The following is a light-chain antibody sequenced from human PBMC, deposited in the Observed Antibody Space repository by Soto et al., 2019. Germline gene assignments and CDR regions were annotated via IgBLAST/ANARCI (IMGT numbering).Light chain of an antibody. CDR1: QSVNSN. V-gene: IGKV3D-15*01. CDR2: GAS. CDR3: QQYNRWPLT. J-gene: IGKJ4*01. Sequence: EIVMTQSPATLSVSPGERATLSCRASQSVNSNLAWYQQKPGQAPRLLLYGASTRATGIPARFSGSGSGTVFTLTITSLQPEDFAVYSCQQYNRWPLTFGGGTKVEIK.